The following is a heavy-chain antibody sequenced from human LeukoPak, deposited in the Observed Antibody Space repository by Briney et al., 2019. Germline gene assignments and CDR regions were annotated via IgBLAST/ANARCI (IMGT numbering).Heavy chain of an antibody. V-gene: IGHV3-9*01. Sequence: GRSLRLSCAASGLTFDDYAMHWVRQAPGKGLEWVSGISWNSGSIGYADSVKGRFTISRDNAKNSLYLQMNSLRAQDTALYYCAKGSWSTYYYYYMDVWGKGTTVTVSS. CDR2: ISWNSGSI. CDR3: AKGSWSTYYYYYMDV. D-gene: IGHD6-13*01. J-gene: IGHJ6*03. CDR1: GLTFDDYA.